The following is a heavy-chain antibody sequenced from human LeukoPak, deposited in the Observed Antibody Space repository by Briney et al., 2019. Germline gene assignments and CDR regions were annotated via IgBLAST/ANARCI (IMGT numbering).Heavy chain of an antibody. D-gene: IGHD3-22*01. CDR1: GGSISSYY. CDR2: IYTSGST. V-gene: IGHV4-4*07. CDR3: ARDRREYYDSSGYYWVNDY. Sequence: SETLSLTCTVSGGSISSYYWSWIRQPAGKGLDWIGRIYTSGSTNYNPSLKSRVTMSVDTSKNQFSLKLSSVTAADTAVYYCARDRREYYDSSGYYWVNDYWGQGTLVTVSS. J-gene: IGHJ4*02.